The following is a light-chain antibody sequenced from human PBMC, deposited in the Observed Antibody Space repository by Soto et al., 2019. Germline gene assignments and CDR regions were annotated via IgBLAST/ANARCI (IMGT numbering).Light chain of an antibody. CDR3: QQYNRYPGT. V-gene: IGKV1-5*01. CDR1: QSISSW. Sequence: DIQMTQSPSTLSASVGDRVTITWRASQSISSWLAWYQQKPGKAPKLLIYDASSLESGVPSRFSGRGSGTEFPLTISSLQPDDFATYYCQQYNRYPGTFGQGTKVDIK. CDR2: DAS. J-gene: IGKJ1*01.